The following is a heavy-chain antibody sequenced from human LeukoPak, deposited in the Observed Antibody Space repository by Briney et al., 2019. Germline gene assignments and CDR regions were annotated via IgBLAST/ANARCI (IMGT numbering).Heavy chain of an antibody. D-gene: IGHD2-2*01. J-gene: IGHJ4*02. CDR1: GFTFSSYG. Sequence: GGSLRLSCAASGFTFSSYGMHWVRQAPGKGLEWVAFIRYDGSNKYYADSVKGRFTISRDTPKNTLYLEMNNLRDEDTSVYYCAISTYDYWGQGTLVTVSS. CDR2: IRYDGSNK. V-gene: IGHV3-30*02. CDR3: AISTYDY.